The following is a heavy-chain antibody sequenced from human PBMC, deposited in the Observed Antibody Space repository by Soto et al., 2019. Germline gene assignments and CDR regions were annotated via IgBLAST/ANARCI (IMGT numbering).Heavy chain of an antibody. CDR3: ARLSVVDY. J-gene: IGHJ4*02. V-gene: IGHV4-39*01. Sequence: PSEALSPTCAVFGGSLSSSRYYWGWIRQPPRKGLEWIGSIYYRGSTYYNPSLKSRVTISVDTSKNQFSLKPSSVTAADTAVYYCARLSVVDYRGQGTLVTVSS. CDR1: GGSLSSSRYY. CDR2: IYYRGST. D-gene: IGHD6-19*01.